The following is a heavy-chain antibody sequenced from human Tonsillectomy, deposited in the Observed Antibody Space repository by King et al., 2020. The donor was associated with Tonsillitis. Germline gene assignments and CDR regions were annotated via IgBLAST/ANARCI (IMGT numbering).Heavy chain of an antibody. CDR3: ARALDYSGWGSYYYYGMDV. V-gene: IGHV3-66*01. CDR2: IYSGGST. J-gene: IGHJ6*02. D-gene: IGHD3-10*01. CDR1: GFTVSTNY. Sequence: VQLVESGGGLVQPGGSLRLSCAASGFTVSTNYMSWVRQAPGKGLEWVSLIYSGGSTYYADSVNDRFTISRDNSKNTLYLQMNSLRAGDTAVYYCARALDYSGWGSYYYYGMDVWGQGTTVTVSS.